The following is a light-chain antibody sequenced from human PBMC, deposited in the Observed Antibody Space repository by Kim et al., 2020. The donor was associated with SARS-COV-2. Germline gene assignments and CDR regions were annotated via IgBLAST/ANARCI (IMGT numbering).Light chain of an antibody. CDR1: QNVAID. CDR3: QQYNDWPWT. Sequence: EIVMTQSPATLSVSPGERATLSCRASQNVAIDLAWYQQQPGQAPRLLIHGVSTRATGVPARFSGSGSGTEFTLTISSLQSEDFAVYSCQQYNDWPWTFGQGTKVDIK. CDR2: GVS. J-gene: IGKJ1*01. V-gene: IGKV3-15*01.